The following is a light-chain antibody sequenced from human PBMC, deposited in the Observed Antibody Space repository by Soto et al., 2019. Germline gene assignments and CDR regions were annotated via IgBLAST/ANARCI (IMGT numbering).Light chain of an antibody. J-gene: IGKJ1*01. CDR2: GAS. CDR3: QQYGSSFRT. Sequence: EVELTQSPGTLSLSPGERATLSCRASQSVSSSYLAWYQQKPGQAPRLLIYGASSRATGIPDRFSGSGSGTDFTLTISRLEPEDFAVYYCQQYGSSFRTFGQGTKVDIK. CDR1: QSVSSSY. V-gene: IGKV3-20*01.